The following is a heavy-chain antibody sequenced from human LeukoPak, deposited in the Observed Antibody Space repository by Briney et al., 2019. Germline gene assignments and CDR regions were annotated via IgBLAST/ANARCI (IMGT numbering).Heavy chain of an antibody. D-gene: IGHD3-9*01. J-gene: IGHJ4*02. CDR1: GYTFTGYY. CDR3: ARTGSYILTGYYRGYFDY. V-gene: IGHV1-2*06. Sequence: ASVKVSCKASGYTFTGYYMHWVRQAPGQGLEWMGRINPNSGGTNYAQKFQGRVTMTRDTSISTAYMELSRLRSDDTAVYYCARTGSYILTGYYRGYFDYWGQGTLVTVSS. CDR2: INPNSGGT.